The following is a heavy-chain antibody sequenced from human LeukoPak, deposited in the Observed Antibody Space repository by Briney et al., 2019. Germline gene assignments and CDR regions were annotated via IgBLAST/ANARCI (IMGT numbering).Heavy chain of an antibody. CDR2: ISYDGSNK. V-gene: IGHV3-30-3*01. J-gene: IGHJ4*02. Sequence: PGRSLRLSCAASGFTFSSYAMHWVRQAPGKGLEWVAVISYDGSNKYYADSVKGRFTISRDNPKNTLYLQTNSLRAEDTAVYYCARDLGRLLVVVTAIPDYWGQGTLVTVSS. CDR3: ARDLGRLLVVVTAIPDY. D-gene: IGHD2-21*02. CDR1: GFTFSSYA.